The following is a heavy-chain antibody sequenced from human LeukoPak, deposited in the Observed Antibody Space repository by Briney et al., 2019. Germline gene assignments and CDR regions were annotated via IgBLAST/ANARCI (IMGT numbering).Heavy chain of an antibody. J-gene: IGHJ4*02. V-gene: IGHV1-18*01. CDR1: GYTFSDYG. Sequence: GASVKVSCKASGYTFSDYGVSWVRQAPGQGLEWMGRISAYNGNTNYLQKFQGRVTMTTDTSTATAYMELRSLRPSDTAVYFCARGPRYSYDSSILLFDYWGRAPWSPPPQ. D-gene: IGHD3-22*01. CDR2: ISAYNGNT. CDR3: ARGPRYSYDSSILLFDY.